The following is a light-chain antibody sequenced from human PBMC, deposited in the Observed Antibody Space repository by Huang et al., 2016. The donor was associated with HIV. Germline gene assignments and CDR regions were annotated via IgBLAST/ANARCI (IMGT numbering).Light chain of an antibody. Sequence: IEMTQSPPSLSASIGDRVTLTCRASRGISTFLAWYQQKPGKPPKLRIYAASILHSGVPSRFSGSGSGTDFTLTISSLQPEDVAYYYCQKYDSAPRTFGQGTKVELK. J-gene: IGKJ1*01. CDR2: AAS. V-gene: IGKV1-27*01. CDR3: QKYDSAPRT. CDR1: RGISTF.